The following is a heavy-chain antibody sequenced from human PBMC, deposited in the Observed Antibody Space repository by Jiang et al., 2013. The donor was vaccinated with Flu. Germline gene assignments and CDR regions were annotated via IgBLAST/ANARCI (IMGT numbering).Heavy chain of an antibody. Sequence: GLVQPGGSLTLSCAASGFSFSSHAMSWVRQAPGKGLEYVAGISISGDTAFYAGSVKGRFTISRDNSKNTLYLQMNSLRVEDTAVYYCANEEVPNDYWGQGTLVTVSS. CDR2: ISISGDTA. CDR3: ANEEVPNDY. J-gene: IGHJ4*02. V-gene: IGHV3-23*01. CDR1: GFSFSSHA.